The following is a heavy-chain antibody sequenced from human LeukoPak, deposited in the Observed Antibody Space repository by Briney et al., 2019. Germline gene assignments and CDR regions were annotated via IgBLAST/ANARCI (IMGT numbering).Heavy chain of an antibody. CDR2: INPNSGGT. Sequence: GASVKVSCKASGYTVTAYNLHWVRQAPGPGLGWMGWINPNSGGTNNAQKFQGRVTMTRDTSISTAYMELSRLRSDDTAVYYCARDLMTTPTWDFDYWGQGTLVTVAS. CDR1: GYTVTAYN. D-gene: IGHD3-16*01. V-gene: IGHV1-2*02. CDR3: ARDLMTTPTWDFDY. J-gene: IGHJ4*02.